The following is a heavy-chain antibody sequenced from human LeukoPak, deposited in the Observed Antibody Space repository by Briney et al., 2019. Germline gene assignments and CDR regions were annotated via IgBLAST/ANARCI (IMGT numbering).Heavy chain of an antibody. CDR3: ARGEQQGPVDY. V-gene: IGHV4-59*01. CDR2: IYYSGST. J-gene: IGHJ4*02. CDR1: GGSISSYY. Sequence: SETLSLTCTVSGGSISSYYWSWIRQPPGKGLEWIGYIYYSGSTNYNPSLKSRVTISVDTSKNQFSLKLSSVTAADTAVYYCARGEQQGPVDYWGQGTLVTVSS. D-gene: IGHD6-13*01.